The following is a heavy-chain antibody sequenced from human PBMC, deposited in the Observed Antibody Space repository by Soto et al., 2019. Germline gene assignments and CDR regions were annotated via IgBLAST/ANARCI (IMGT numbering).Heavy chain of an antibody. CDR2: ISSSGSTI. Sequence: GGSLRLSCAASGFTFSDYYMSWIRQAPGKGLEWVSYISSSGSTIYYADSVKGRFTISRDNAKNSLYLQMNSLRAEDTAVYYCARGVHLNTIFGVVPNMDVWGKGTTVTVSS. CDR1: GFTFSDYY. D-gene: IGHD3-3*01. CDR3: ARGVHLNTIFGVVPNMDV. J-gene: IGHJ6*03. V-gene: IGHV3-11*01.